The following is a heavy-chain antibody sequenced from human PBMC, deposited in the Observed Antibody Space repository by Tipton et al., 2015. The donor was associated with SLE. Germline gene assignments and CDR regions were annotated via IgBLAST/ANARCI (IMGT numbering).Heavy chain of an antibody. CDR1: GGSINSYY. Sequence: TLSLTCTISGGSINSYYWTWIRQPPERGLEWIGSIDFSGNTNYNPSLKSRVTISGDTSKNQFSLKLSSVTAADTAVYYCVGQTIFGSLRALDYWGLGTLVTVSS. CDR3: VGQTIFGSLRALDY. D-gene: IGHD3-3*01. CDR2: IDFSGNT. V-gene: IGHV4-59*03. J-gene: IGHJ4*02.